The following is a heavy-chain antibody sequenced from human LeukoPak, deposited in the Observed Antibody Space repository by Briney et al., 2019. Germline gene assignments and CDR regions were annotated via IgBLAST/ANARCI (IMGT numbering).Heavy chain of an antibody. CDR1: GGSLSSSSNY. V-gene: IGHV4-39*07. D-gene: IGHD2-15*01. CDR3: ARESLSAIAATPLRWFDP. J-gene: IGHJ5*02. Sequence: PSETLSLTCTVSGGSLSSSSNYWGWIRQPPGKGLEWIGSIYHSGSTYYNPSLKSRVTISVDTFKKQLSLKLSSVTDAETAVYYCARESLSAIAATPLRWFDPWGQGTLVNDSS. CDR2: IYHSGST.